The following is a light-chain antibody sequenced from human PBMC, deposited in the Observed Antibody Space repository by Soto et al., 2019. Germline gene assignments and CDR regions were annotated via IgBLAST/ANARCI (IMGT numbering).Light chain of an antibody. CDR3: QLYNSPPWT. V-gene: IGKV1-5*03. Sequence: DIQMTQSPCTLSASVGDRVTITCRASQRISSWLAWYQQRPGKVPRLLIYKASTLESGVPSRFSGSGSGTEFTLTISSLQPDDFATYYCQLYNSPPWTFGQGTKVEIK. CDR2: KAS. J-gene: IGKJ1*01. CDR1: QRISSW.